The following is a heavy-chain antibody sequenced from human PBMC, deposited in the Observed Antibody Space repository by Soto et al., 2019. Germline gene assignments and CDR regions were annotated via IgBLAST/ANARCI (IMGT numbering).Heavy chain of an antibody. CDR2: IYSGGST. CDR3: AREDCSSTGCWAHYYYMDV. D-gene: IGHD2-2*01. V-gene: IGHV3-66*01. Sequence: EVQLVESGGGLVQPGGSLRLSCAASGFTVSSNYMSWVRQAPGKRLEWVSVIYSGGSTYYADSVKGRFTISRDNSKNTLYLQMNSLRAEDTAVYYCAREDCSSTGCWAHYYYMDVWGKGTTVTVSS. J-gene: IGHJ6*03. CDR1: GFTVSSNY.